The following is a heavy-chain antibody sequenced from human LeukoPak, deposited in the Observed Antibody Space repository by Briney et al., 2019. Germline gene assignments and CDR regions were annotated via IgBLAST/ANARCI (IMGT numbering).Heavy chain of an antibody. CDR1: GFTFTGYH. CDR3: ARGSYSSGWKPLYYFDY. Sequence: GASVKVSCKASGFTFTGYHIHWVRQATGQGLEWMGWMNPNSGNTGYAQKFQGRVTITRNTSISTAYMELSSLRSEDTAVYYCARGSYSSGWKPLYYFDYWGQGTLVTVSS. D-gene: IGHD6-19*01. J-gene: IGHJ4*02. CDR2: MNPNSGNT. V-gene: IGHV1-8*03.